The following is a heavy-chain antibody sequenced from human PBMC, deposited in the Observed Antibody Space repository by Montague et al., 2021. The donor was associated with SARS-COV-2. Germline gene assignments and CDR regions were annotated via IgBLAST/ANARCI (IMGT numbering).Heavy chain of an antibody. Sequence: SETLSLTCAVSGGSISSSNWWSWVRQPPGKGLEWIGENHNSGSTNYPPPHKSRVTISVDKSKNQFSLKLSSVTAADTAVYYCARKALASSSSDFDYWGQGTLVTVSS. D-gene: IGHD6-6*01. CDR1: GGSISSSNW. CDR2: NHNSGST. CDR3: ARKALASSSSDFDY. V-gene: IGHV4-4*02. J-gene: IGHJ4*02.